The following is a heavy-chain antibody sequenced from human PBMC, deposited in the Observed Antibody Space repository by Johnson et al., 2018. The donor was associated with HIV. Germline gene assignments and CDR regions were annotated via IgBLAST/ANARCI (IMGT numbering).Heavy chain of an antibody. V-gene: IGHV3-64*01. CDR3: AREGVGVNAFDI. D-gene: IGHD1-26*01. CDR2: LSSNGGST. J-gene: IGHJ3*02. Sequence: VQLVESGGGVVQPGRSPRLSCGASGFIFSSYAMHWVRQAPGKGLEYVSALSSNGGSTYYANSVKGRFTISRDNSKNTRYLQMGSLRAEDMAVYYCAREGVGVNAFDIWGQGTMVTVSS. CDR1: GFIFSSYA.